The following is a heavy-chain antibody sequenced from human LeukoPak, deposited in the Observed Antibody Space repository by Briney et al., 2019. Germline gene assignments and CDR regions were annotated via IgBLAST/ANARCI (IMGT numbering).Heavy chain of an antibody. V-gene: IGHV1-46*01. CDR3: ARKAAMVPSLDY. Sequence: ASVKVSCTASGYTFTSYYMHWVRQAPGQGLEWMGIINPSGGSTSYAQKFQGRVTMTRDTSTSTVYMELSSLRSEDTAVYYCARKAAMVPSLDYWGQGTLVTVSS. CDR1: GYTFTSYY. D-gene: IGHD5-18*01. J-gene: IGHJ4*02. CDR2: INPSGGST.